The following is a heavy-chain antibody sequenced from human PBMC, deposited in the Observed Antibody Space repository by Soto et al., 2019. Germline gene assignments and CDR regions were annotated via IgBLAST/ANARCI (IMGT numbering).Heavy chain of an antibody. CDR2: IIGSGGTI. CDR1: GFTFSDYY. J-gene: IGHJ6*02. CDR3: ARDTTPWDSGYYDYGMDL. Sequence: QVQLVESGGGLVKPGGSLRLSCAASGFTFSDYYMSWIRQAPGKGLEWVSYIIGSGGTIYYADSVKGRFTISRDNAKNSLYLEMHSRRADDTAVYYCARDTTPWDSGYYDYGMDLWGQGTTVTVSS. V-gene: IGHV3-11*04. D-gene: IGHD1-26*01.